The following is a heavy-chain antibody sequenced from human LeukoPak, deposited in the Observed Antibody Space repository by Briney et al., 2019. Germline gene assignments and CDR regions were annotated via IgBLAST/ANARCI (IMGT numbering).Heavy chain of an antibody. J-gene: IGHJ3*01. CDR1: GFTFSSYA. CDR3: AKDLRYSGSPRAFDF. Sequence: GGSLRLSCAASGFTFSSYAMSRVRQAPGKGLEWVSTISGSGSNTFYADSVKGRFTISRDNSKNTLYLQMNSLRAEDTAVYYCAKDLRYSGSPRAFDFWGQGTMVTVSS. V-gene: IGHV3-23*01. CDR2: ISGSGSNT. D-gene: IGHD1-26*01.